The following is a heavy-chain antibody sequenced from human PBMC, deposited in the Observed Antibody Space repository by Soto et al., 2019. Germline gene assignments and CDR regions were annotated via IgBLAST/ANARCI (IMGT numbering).Heavy chain of an antibody. D-gene: IGHD2-15*01. J-gene: IGHJ4*02. CDR2: IKPGCGYA. CDR3: AVGGGGTRY. V-gene: IGHV1-3*01. Sequence: ASVKVTCKSSGYTFNSFALHWVRQAPGPVCEGKSWIKPGCGYARIFPKFQVGGTTTRDTAATSAFMELNSLTSGDTAVYYCAVGGGGTRYWGQGTQVTVSS. CDR1: GYTFNSFA.